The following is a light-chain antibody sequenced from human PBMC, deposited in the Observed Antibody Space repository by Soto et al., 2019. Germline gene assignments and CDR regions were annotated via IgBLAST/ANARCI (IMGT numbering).Light chain of an antibody. CDR3: APPGWPWT. CDR2: DAS. J-gene: IGKJ1*01. Sequence: EIVLTQSPATLSLSPGERATLSCRASQSVSSQLAWYQHKPGQPPRLLIYDASNRATGIPDTFSCSRSGNDFALTIGNREPDDFAVYSCAPPGWPWTLSQGT. V-gene: IGKV3-11*01. CDR1: QSVSSQ.